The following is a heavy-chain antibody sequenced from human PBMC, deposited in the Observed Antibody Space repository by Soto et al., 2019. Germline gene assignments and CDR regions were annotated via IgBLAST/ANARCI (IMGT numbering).Heavy chain of an antibody. CDR2: ISYDGSNK. Sequence: QVQLVESGGGVVQPGRSLRLSCAASGFTFSSYGMHWVRQAPGKGLEWVAVISYDGSNKYYADSVKGRFTISRDNSKNTLYLQMNSLRAEDTAVYYCAKDKGKSSGPLTWGMDVWGQGTTVTVSS. V-gene: IGHV3-30*18. CDR1: GFTFSSYG. J-gene: IGHJ6*02. CDR3: AKDKGKSSGPLTWGMDV. D-gene: IGHD3-22*01.